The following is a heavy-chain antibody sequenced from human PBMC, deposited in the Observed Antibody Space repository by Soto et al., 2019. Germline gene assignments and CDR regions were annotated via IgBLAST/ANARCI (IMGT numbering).Heavy chain of an antibody. CDR2: ISAHNGNK. CDR3: ARTGTAMPTRENY. CDR1: GYTFTSYG. V-gene: IGHV1-18*01. J-gene: IGHJ4*02. D-gene: IGHD5-18*01. Sequence: QVQLVQSGAEVKKPGASVKVSCKASGYTFTSYGITWVRQAPGQGLERMGWISAHNGNKKYAQKFQGRVTMTTDTSTSTAYMDLRSLRSDDTAVYYCARTGTAMPTRENYWGQGTLVTVSA.